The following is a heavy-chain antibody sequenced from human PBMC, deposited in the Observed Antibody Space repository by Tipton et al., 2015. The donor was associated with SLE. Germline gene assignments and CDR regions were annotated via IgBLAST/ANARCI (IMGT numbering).Heavy chain of an antibody. CDR2: IYYSGSS. D-gene: IGHD7-27*01. Sequence: TLSLTCTVSGGSISSSSYYWGWIRQPPGKGLEWIGRIYYSGSSYYNPSLKSRVTISVDTSKNQFSLKLSSVTVADTAVYYCARDPNGGYGSFDYWGLGALVTVSS. CDR3: ARDPNGGYGSFDY. J-gene: IGHJ4*02. CDR1: GGSISSSSYY. V-gene: IGHV4-39*07.